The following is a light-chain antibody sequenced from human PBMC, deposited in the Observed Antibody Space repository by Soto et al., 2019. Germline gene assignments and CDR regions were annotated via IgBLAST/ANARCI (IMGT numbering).Light chain of an antibody. CDR1: QSVSSN. J-gene: IGKJ2*01. Sequence: EIVMTQSPATLSVSPGESATLSCRASQSVSSNLAWYQQKPGQAPRLLIYGASTRATGIPARISGSGSGTEFTLTISRLQSEDFAIYYCQQYEEWPPSYTFGQGTKLEI. CDR2: GAS. V-gene: IGKV3-15*01. CDR3: QQYEEWPPSYT.